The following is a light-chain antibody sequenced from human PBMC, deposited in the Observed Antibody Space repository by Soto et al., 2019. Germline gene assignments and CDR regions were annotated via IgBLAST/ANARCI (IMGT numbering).Light chain of an antibody. V-gene: IGLV2-8*01. CDR3: SSYAGSNNFV. J-gene: IGLJ1*01. CDR1: SSDVGGYNY. Sequence: QSVLTQPPSVSGSPGQSVTISCTGTSSDVGGYNYVSWYQQHPGKAPKFMIYEVSKRPSGVPDRFSGSKSGNTASLTVSGLQAEDEADYYCSSYAGSNNFVFGTGTKLTVL. CDR2: EVS.